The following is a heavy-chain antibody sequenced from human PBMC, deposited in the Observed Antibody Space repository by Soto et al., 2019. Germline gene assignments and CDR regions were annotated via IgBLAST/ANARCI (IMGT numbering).Heavy chain of an antibody. CDR3: EREGRGYRSSSVWSDP. CDR2: IKQDGSEK. D-gene: IGHD6-6*01. V-gene: IGHV3-7*03. CDR1: GFTFSSYW. Sequence: GGSLRLSCAASGFTFSSYWMSWVRQAPGKGLEWVANIKQDGSEKYYVDSVKGRFTISRDNAKNSLYLQMNSLRAEDTAVDYCEREGRGYRSSSVWSDPWGQGTLVTVSS. J-gene: IGHJ5*02.